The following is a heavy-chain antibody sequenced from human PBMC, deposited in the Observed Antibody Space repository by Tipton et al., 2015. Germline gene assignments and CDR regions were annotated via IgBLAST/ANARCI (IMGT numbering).Heavy chain of an antibody. V-gene: IGHV4-39*01. CDR2: INHSGTT. CDR3: ARATGRCTGDGCGSTSFSSFDN. CDR1: GASVSTGSYY. D-gene: IGHD2-8*02. J-gene: IGHJ4*02. Sequence: TLSLTCNVSGASVSTGSYYWNWIRQAPGKGLEWVGEINHSGTTDYNSSLKSRVTISVDTSKNQFSLRLSSVSAADTAVYYCARATGRCTGDGCGSTSFSSFDNWGQGTLVTVSS.